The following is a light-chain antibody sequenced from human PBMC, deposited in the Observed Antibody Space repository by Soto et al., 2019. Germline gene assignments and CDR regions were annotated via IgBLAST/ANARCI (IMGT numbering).Light chain of an antibody. V-gene: IGKV3-20*01. J-gene: IGKJ3*01. Sequence: EIVLTQSPGTLSLSPGERATLSCRASQSLTSSLLAWYQQKDGQDPRLLIYAASTRATGIPDRFSGSGSGTDFHLSISRLEPIDFAMYYCQQYGNSPSTFGPGTKVDIK. CDR3: QQYGNSPST. CDR2: AAS. CDR1: QSLTSSL.